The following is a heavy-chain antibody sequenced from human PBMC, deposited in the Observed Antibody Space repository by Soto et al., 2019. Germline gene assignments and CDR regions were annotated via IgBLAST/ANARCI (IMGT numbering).Heavy chain of an antibody. V-gene: IGHV1-3*01. J-gene: IGHJ4*02. Sequence: QVQLVQSGAEVKKPGASVKVSCKGSGYTFTSYAMHWVRQAPGHRLEWMGWINAGNGTTKYSQKFQGRVTITRDTSASRAYMELSSLRSEDTAGYYCARVNRPSRDYDTSVYYYGAFGYWGQGTLVTVSS. D-gene: IGHD3-22*01. CDR2: INAGNGTT. CDR1: GYTFTSYA. CDR3: ARVNRPSRDYDTSVYYYGAFGY.